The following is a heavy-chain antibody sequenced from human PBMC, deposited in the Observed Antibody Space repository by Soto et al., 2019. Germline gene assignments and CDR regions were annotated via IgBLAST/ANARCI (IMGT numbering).Heavy chain of an antibody. CDR3: AGEGGHNYGLGRGHPFDS. D-gene: IGHD4-17*01. V-gene: IGHV1-69*01. CDR2: IIAMFRSA. J-gene: IGHJ5*01. CDR1: GGTFNRYA. Sequence: QVQLVQSGAEVKKSGSSVKVSCKASGGTFNRYAISWVRQAPGQGLEWMGGIIAMFRSANYAQKFQGRVTITADESTNTAYMEMSSLRSDDTAVYYCAGEGGHNYGLGRGHPFDSWVQGTRVTVSS.